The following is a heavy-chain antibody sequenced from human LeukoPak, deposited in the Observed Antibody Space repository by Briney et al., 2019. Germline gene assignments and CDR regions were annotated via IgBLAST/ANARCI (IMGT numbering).Heavy chain of an antibody. Sequence: ASVKVSCKVSGYIFTELSMHWVRQAPGQGLEWMGGFNPEDGETFYAQKFQGRVNMTEDTSTDTAYMELSSLSYDDTAVYYCATDGAGDYLNHXGQGTLVTVSS. V-gene: IGHV1-24*01. CDR3: ATDGAGDYLNH. J-gene: IGHJ4*02. CDR1: GYIFTELS. D-gene: IGHD4-17*01. CDR2: FNPEDGET.